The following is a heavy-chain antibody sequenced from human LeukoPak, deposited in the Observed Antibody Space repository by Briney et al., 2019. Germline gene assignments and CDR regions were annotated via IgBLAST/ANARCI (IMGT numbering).Heavy chain of an antibody. V-gene: IGHV1-2*04. Sequence: ASVKVSCKASGGIFSSYAIAWVRQAPGQGLEWMGWINPNSGGTNYAQKFQGWVTMTRDTSISTAYMELSRLRSDDTAVYYCAREREPGIAVAGPFAFDIWGQGTMVTVSS. J-gene: IGHJ3*02. D-gene: IGHD6-19*01. CDR2: INPNSGGT. CDR1: GGIFSSYA. CDR3: AREREPGIAVAGPFAFDI.